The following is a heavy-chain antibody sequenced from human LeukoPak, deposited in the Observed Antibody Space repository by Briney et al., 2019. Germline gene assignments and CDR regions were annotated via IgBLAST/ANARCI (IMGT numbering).Heavy chain of an antibody. Sequence: PGGSLRLSCAASGFTFSDYYMSWIRQAPGKGLEWVSYISSSGSTIYYADSVKGRFTISRDNAKNSLYLQMNSLRAEDTAVYYCARDRDFWSGLRAWGHYFDYWGQGTLVTVSS. CDR1: GFTFSDYY. J-gene: IGHJ4*02. CDR2: ISSSGSTI. D-gene: IGHD3-3*01. CDR3: ARDRDFWSGLRAWGHYFDY. V-gene: IGHV3-11*04.